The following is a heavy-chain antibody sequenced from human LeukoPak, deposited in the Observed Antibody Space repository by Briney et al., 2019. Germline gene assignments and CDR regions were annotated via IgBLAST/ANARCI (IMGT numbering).Heavy chain of an antibody. CDR3: AKEWLWFGELFGGQGYMDV. V-gene: IGHV3-33*06. CDR2: IWYDGSNK. Sequence: PGRSLRLSCAASGFTFSSYGMHWVRQAPGKGLEWVAVIWYDGSNKYYADSVKGRFTISRDNSKNTLYLQMNSLGAEDTAVYYCAKEWLWFGELFGGQGYMDVWGKGTTVTVSS. CDR1: GFTFSSYG. D-gene: IGHD3-10*01. J-gene: IGHJ6*03.